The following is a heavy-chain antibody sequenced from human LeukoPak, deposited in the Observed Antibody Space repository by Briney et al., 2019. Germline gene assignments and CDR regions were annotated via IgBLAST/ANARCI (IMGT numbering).Heavy chain of an antibody. CDR1: GYTFRSYG. CDR2: FRGTSDRT. V-gene: IGHV3-23*01. D-gene: IGHD5-12*01. J-gene: IGHJ6*03. CDR3: ANGGYSGNLYSRTTQYYLDV. Sequence: GGPLRLPCTASGYTFRSYGMPGVRQAPGKALEWVSTFRGTSDRTHYADSARGRSTIPRDNPENTLYVQMNTQRAEDTAIYFSANGGYSGNLYSRTTQYYLDVWGKGTTVTISS.